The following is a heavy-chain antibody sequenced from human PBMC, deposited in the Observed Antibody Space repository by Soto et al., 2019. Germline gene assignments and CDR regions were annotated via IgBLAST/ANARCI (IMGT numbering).Heavy chain of an antibody. CDR2: ISYDGSNK. V-gene: IGHV3-30-3*01. D-gene: IGHD7-27*01. CDR3: ARDGTNWGLDWYFDL. Sequence: QVQLVESGGGVVQPGRSLRLSCAASGFTFSSCAMHWVRQAPGKGLEWVAVISYDGSNKYYADSVKGRFTISRDNSKNTLYLQMNSLRAEDTAVYYCARDGTNWGLDWYFDLWGRGTLVTVSS. CDR1: GFTFSSCA. J-gene: IGHJ2*01.